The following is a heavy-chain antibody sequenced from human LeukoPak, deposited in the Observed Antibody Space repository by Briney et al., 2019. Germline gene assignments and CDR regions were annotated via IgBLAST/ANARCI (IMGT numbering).Heavy chain of an antibody. D-gene: IGHD3-16*02. Sequence: GGSLRLSCAASGFTFSGYAMSWVRQAPGKGLEWVSAISGSGGSTYYADPVKGRFTISRDNSKNTLYLQMNSLRAEDTAVYYCANEDDYVWGSYRYSNYWGQGTLVTVSS. CDR1: GFTFSGYA. CDR3: ANEDDYVWGSYRYSNY. CDR2: ISGSGGST. J-gene: IGHJ4*02. V-gene: IGHV3-23*01.